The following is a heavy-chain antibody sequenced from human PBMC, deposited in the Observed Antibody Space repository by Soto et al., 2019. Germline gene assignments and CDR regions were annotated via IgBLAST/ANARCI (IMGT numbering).Heavy chain of an antibody. Sequence: QVQLQESGPGLVKPSGTLSLTCAVSGGSISSSNWWSWVRQPPGKGLEWIGEIYHSGSTNYNPSLKSRVTISVDTSKNQFSLKLSSVTAADTAVYYCARVYPTRRNWNDRLTRPNWFDPWGQGTLVTVSS. V-gene: IGHV4-4*02. CDR3: ARVYPTRRNWNDRLTRPNWFDP. J-gene: IGHJ5*02. D-gene: IGHD1-1*01. CDR1: GGSISSSNW. CDR2: IYHSGST.